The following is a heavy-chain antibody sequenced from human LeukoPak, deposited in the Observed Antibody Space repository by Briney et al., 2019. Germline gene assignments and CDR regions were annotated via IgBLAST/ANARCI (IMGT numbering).Heavy chain of an antibody. CDR1: GFTFRSCG. CDR3: AKDRSSSWSFDY. V-gene: IGHV3-30*18. Sequence: AGGSLRLSCAASGFTFRSCGMHWVRQAPGKGLEWVAVISYDGSNIYYADSVRGRFTISRDNSKNTLYLQMNSLRAEDTAVYYCAKDRSSSWSFDYWGQGTLVTVSS. CDR2: ISYDGSNI. J-gene: IGHJ4*02. D-gene: IGHD6-13*01.